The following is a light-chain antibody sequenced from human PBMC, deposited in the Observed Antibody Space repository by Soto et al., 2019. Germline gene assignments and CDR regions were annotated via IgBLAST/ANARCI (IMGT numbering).Light chain of an antibody. V-gene: IGLV1-40*01. CDR3: QSYYSSRSAVV. CDR2: GNS. J-gene: IGLJ2*01. Sequence: QSVLTQPPSVSGAPGQRVTISCTGSSSNIGAGYDVHWYQQLPGTAPKLLIYGNSNRPSGVPDRFSGSKSGTSASLAITGLQAEDDADYYCQSYYSSRSAVVFGGGTKLTVL. CDR1: SSNIGAGYD.